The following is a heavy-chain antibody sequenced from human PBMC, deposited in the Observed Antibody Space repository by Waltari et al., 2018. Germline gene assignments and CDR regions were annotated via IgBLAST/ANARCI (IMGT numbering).Heavy chain of an antibody. Sequence: EVQLVESGGGLVQPGGSLRLSCAASGFTFSSYAMSWVRQAPGKGLEWVSAISGSGGSTYYADSVKGRFTIARDNSKNTLYLQMNSLSAEDTAVYYCAKDPRGQQWLNYFDYWGQGTLVTVSS. CDR3: AKDPRGQQWLNYFDY. CDR2: ISGSGGST. D-gene: IGHD6-19*01. J-gene: IGHJ4*02. V-gene: IGHV3-23*04. CDR1: GFTFSSYA.